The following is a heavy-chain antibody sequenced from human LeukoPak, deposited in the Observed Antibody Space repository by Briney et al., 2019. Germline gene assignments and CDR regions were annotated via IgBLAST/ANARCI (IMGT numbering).Heavy chain of an antibody. CDR1: GGSFSSHY. CDR3: ARDSAPVRTSWYFDL. Sequence: SGTLSLTCTVSGGSFSSHYWTWIRHPPRKALEWIGYYTGDANYNPTKYNPFLRSRATISLDTSTNQFSLKLSSVTAADTAVYYCARDSAPVRTSWYFDLWGRGTLVTVSS. D-gene: IGHD1-14*01. V-gene: IGHV4-59*11. J-gene: IGHJ2*01. CDR2: YTGDANYNPT.